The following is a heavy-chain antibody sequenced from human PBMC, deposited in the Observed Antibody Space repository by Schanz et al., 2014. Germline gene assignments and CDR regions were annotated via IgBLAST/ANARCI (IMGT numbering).Heavy chain of an antibody. Sequence: EVQLVESGGGLVQPRGSLRLSCAASEFSFSRYAMHWVRQAPGKGLEWVSYISRSSSTIYYADSVKGRFTISRDNLKNTVYLQMNSLRAGDTAVYYCAKDGRLPYYGTGSDFDYWGQGTLVAVSS. CDR1: EFSFSRYA. V-gene: IGHV3-48*01. CDR2: ISRSSSTI. CDR3: AKDGRLPYYGTGSDFDY. J-gene: IGHJ4*02. D-gene: IGHD3-22*01.